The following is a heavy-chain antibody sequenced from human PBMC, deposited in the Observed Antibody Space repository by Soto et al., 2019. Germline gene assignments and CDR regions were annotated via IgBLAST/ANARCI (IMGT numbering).Heavy chain of an antibody. CDR3: AREGMDYGSGTWFV. J-gene: IGHJ6*02. V-gene: IGHV1-69*06. CDR1: GGTFSSYA. D-gene: IGHD3-10*01. Sequence: SVKVSCKASGGTFSSYAISWVRQAPGQGLEWMGGIIPIFGTANYAQKFQGRVTITADKSTSTAYMELSSLRSEDTAVYYCAREGMDYGSGTWFVWGQGTTVTVSS. CDR2: IIPIFGTA.